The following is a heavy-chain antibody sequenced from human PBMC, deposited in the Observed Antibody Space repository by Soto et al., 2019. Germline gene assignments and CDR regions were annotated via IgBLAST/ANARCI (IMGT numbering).Heavy chain of an antibody. CDR3: VTDLNWQGH. V-gene: IGHV3-7*01. CDR1: GFSFSSVW. J-gene: IGHJ4*02. Sequence: GGSLRLSCVVSGFSFSSVWMTWVRQAPGKGLECVANIKYDGSEEYYVDSVKGRFTISRDNAKNSLYLQMNSLRDEDSAVYYCVTDLNWQGHWGQGTLVTVS. CDR2: IKYDGSEE.